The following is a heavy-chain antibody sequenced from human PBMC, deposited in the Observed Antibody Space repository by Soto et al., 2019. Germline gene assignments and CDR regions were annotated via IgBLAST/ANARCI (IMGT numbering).Heavy chain of an antibody. Sequence: QVQLQQWGAGLLKPSETLSLTCAVYGGSFSGYYWTWIRQPPGTGLEWIGEINHSGSTNYNPTLKRRLTTSVDTTKNQFSLRLTSVTAPDAAVFYCAGDKLAGLFDYWGQGTLVTVSS. V-gene: IGHV4-34*01. CDR2: INHSGST. J-gene: IGHJ4*02. CDR1: GGSFSGYY. CDR3: AGDKLAGLFDY. D-gene: IGHD2-21*01.